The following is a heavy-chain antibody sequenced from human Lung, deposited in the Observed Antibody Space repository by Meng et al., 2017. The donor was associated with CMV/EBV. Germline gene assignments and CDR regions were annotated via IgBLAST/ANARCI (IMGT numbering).Heavy chain of an antibody. CDR1: GYTFTSYY. V-gene: IGHV1-46*01. J-gene: IGHJ1*01. CDR3: ARLYCSSTSCYTAGYFQH. Sequence: ASVKVSCKASGYTFTSYYMHWVRQAPGQGLEWMGIINPSGGSTSYAQKFQGRVTMTRDTSTSTAYMKLSSLRSEDTAVYYCARLYCSSTSCYTAGYFQHWSQGTLVTVSS. D-gene: IGHD2-2*02. CDR2: INPSGGST.